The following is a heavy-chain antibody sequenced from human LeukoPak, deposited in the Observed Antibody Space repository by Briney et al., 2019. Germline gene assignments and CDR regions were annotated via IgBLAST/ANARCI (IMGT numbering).Heavy chain of an antibody. CDR1: GYTFTSSA. J-gene: IGHJ4*02. D-gene: IGHD3-22*01. V-gene: IGHV1-3*01. CDR2: INAGNGNT. CDR3: AREITYYYDSSGYTDVPFFDY. Sequence: ASVKVSCKASGYTFTSSAMHWVRQAPGQRLEWMGWINAGNGNTKYSQKFQGRVTITRDTSASTAYMELSSLRSEDTAVYYRAREITYYYDSSGYTDVPFFDYWGQGTLVTVSS.